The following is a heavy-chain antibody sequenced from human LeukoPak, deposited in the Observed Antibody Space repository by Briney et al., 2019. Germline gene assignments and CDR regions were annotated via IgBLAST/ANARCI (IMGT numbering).Heavy chain of an antibody. D-gene: IGHD3-22*01. Sequence: SETLSLTCTVSGGFISNSNYYWGWIRQPPGKGLDWIGSVYYTGRTYYNSALNSRVTISIDTAKNQFSLNLNSATAADTAVYFCVRLHYYDSSGPPLWGQGTLVMVSS. CDR2: VYYTGRT. V-gene: IGHV4-39*01. CDR3: VRLHYYDSSGPPL. CDR1: GGFISNSNYY. J-gene: IGHJ4*02.